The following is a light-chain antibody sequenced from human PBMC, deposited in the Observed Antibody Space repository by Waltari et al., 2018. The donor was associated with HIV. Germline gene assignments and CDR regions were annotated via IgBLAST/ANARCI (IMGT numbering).Light chain of an antibody. Sequence: QSALTQPPSASGYPGQSVTISCNGTSSDVGGNNYLSWYQQYPGKAPRLMIYEVYKRPSGVPHRFSGSKSGNTASLTVSGLQAEDEANYYCSSYAGINTYVLFGGGTKLTVL. CDR1: SSDVGGNNY. CDR2: EVY. J-gene: IGLJ2*01. CDR3: SSYAGINTYVL. V-gene: IGLV2-8*01.